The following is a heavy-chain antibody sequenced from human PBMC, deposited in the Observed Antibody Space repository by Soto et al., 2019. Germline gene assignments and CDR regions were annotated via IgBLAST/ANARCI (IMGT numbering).Heavy chain of an antibody. V-gene: IGHV1-69*13. CDR1: GGPFNSCA. Sequence: SVKVSFKTCGGPFNSCAMSWVRRAPGQGLEWMGGIIPIFGTANYAQKFHGRVTITADESTSTAYMELSSLRSEDTAVYYCARRGYSSSWYIFDYWGQGTLVTVSS. J-gene: IGHJ4*02. D-gene: IGHD6-13*01. CDR2: IIPIFGTA. CDR3: ARRGYSSSWYIFDY.